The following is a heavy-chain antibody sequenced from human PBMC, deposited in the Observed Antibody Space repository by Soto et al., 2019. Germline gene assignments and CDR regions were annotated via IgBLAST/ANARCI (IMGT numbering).Heavy chain of an antibody. CDR1: GFTFHNYH. V-gene: IGHV3-33*01. CDR2: IYYDGSKK. CDR3: TRDGIFDF. Sequence: PGGSLSLSCAASGFTFHNYHMHWVRQAPGKGLQWVALIYYDGSKKYYADSVQGRFTISRDISRNTVYLQMDSLTVDDTAQYFCTRDGIFDFWGQGIQVTVSS. J-gene: IGHJ4*02.